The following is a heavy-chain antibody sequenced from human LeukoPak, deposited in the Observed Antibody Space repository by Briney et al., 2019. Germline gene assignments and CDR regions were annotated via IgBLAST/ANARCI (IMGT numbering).Heavy chain of an antibody. Sequence: GASVKVSCKASGYTFTSYGISWVRQAPGQGLEWMGWISAYNGNTNYAQKFQGRVTITADESTSTAYMELSSLRSEETAVYYCASLRAAPRYYFDYWGQGTLVTVSS. J-gene: IGHJ4*02. CDR1: GYTFTSYG. V-gene: IGHV1-18*01. CDR2: ISAYNGNT. D-gene: IGHD2-15*01. CDR3: ASLRAAPRYYFDY.